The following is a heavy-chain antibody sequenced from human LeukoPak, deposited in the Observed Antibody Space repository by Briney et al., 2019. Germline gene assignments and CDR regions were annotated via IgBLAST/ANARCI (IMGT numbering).Heavy chain of an antibody. J-gene: IGHJ3*02. CDR2: ISSSSSYI. CDR3: ARDTRGRGLDAFDI. D-gene: IGHD1-26*01. V-gene: IGHV3-21*01. Sequence: GGSLRLSCAASGFTFSSYSMNRVRQAPAKGREWVASISSSSSYIYYADTVKGRFTISRDNAKNSLYLQMNSLRAEDTAVYYCARDTRGRGLDAFDIWGQGTMVTVSS. CDR1: GFTFSSYS.